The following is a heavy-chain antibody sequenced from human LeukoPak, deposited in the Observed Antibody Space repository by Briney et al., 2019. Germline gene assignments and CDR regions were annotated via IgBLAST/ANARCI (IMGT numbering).Heavy chain of an antibody. CDR1: GFTFNRAW. CDR3: ATGYYYDSSGYN. J-gene: IGHJ4*02. CDR2: IKSKPDGGTT. D-gene: IGHD3-22*01. Sequence: GGSLRLSFAASGFTFNRAWMTWVRQAPGKGLEWVGRIKSKPDGGTTDYAAPVKGRFTISRDDSKTTLYLQMSSLKVEDTAVYYCATGYYYDSSGYNWGQGTLVTVSS. V-gene: IGHV3-15*01.